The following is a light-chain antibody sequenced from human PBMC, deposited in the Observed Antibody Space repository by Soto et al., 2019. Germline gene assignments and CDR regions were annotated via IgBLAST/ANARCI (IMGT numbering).Light chain of an antibody. CDR1: TGAVTSDHY. CDR3: LLSYCGARPV. J-gene: IGLJ1*01. CDR2: DTS. Sequence: QAVVPQEPSLPVSPGGPVTLTCVSSTGAVTSDHYPFWFQHKPGQAPRTLIYDTSNKHSWTPARFSAYLLGGXAALTLSGAQPEDEAEYYCLLSYCGARPVFGTGTKLTVL. V-gene: IGLV7-46*01.